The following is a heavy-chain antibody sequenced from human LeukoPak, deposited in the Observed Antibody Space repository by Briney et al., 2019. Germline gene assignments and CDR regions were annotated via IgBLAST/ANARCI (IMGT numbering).Heavy chain of an antibody. J-gene: IGHJ4*02. V-gene: IGHV3-30*02. CDR1: GFTFSSYG. Sequence: GGSLRLSCAASGFTFSSYGMHWVRQAPGKGLEWVAFIQYDGSNKYYADSVKGRFTISRDNSKNTLYLQMNSLRAEDTAVYYCARGGWFSWGSYFDYWGQGTLVTVSS. CDR3: ARGGWFSWGSYFDY. D-gene: IGHD2-15*01. CDR2: IQYDGSNK.